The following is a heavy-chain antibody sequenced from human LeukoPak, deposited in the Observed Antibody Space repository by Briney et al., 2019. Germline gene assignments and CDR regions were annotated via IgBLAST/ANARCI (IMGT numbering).Heavy chain of an antibody. CDR2: IDHSGTS. J-gene: IGHJ6*03. CDR3: ARGGGISHYYYYMDV. V-gene: IGHV4-34*01. D-gene: IGHD6-13*01. Sequence: PSETLSPTCAVYTGSFSGYSWTWIRQSPGKGLEWIGEIDHSGTSKYNPSLKSRVTISVDTSKNQFSLMLNSVTAADTAVYYCARGGGISHYYYYMDVWGKGTTVTISS. CDR1: TGSFSGYS.